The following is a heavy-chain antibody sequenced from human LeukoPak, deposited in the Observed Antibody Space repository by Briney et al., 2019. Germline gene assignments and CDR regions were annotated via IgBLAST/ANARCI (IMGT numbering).Heavy chain of an antibody. CDR1: GFTFDDYA. V-gene: IGHV3-20*04. Sequence: PGGSLRLSCAASGFTFDDYAMSWVRQAPGKGLERDSGINWIGGSTGYADSVKGRFTISRDNAKNSLYLQMNSLRAEDTALYYCARDLEGYYYDSSGYYPAYWGQGTLVTVSS. J-gene: IGHJ4*02. D-gene: IGHD3-22*01. CDR3: ARDLEGYYYDSSGYYPAY. CDR2: INWIGGST.